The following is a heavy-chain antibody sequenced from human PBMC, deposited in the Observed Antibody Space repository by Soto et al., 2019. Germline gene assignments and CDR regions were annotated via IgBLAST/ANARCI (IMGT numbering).Heavy chain of an antibody. V-gene: IGHV3-23*01. Sequence: GGSLRLSCAASGFTFSSYAMSWVRQAPGKGLEWVSAISGSGGSTYYADSVKGRFTISRDNSKNTLYLQMNSQRAEDTAVYYCAKEQAAARLRGMDVWGQGTTVTVSS. CDR1: GFTFSSYA. D-gene: IGHD6-6*01. CDR3: AKEQAAARLRGMDV. J-gene: IGHJ6*02. CDR2: ISGSGGST.